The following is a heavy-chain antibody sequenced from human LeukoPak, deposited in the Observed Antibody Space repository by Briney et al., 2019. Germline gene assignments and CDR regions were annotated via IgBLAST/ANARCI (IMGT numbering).Heavy chain of an antibody. J-gene: IGHJ4*02. Sequence: SETLSLTCAVSGGSISSGGYSWSWIRQPPGKGLEWIGEINHSGSTNYNPSLKSRVTISVDTSKNQFSLKLSSVAAADTAVYYCARQNYYDSSGYFYWGQGTLVTVSS. D-gene: IGHD3-22*01. CDR2: INHSGST. CDR3: ARQNYYDSSGYFY. V-gene: IGHV4-39*01. CDR1: GGSISSGGYS.